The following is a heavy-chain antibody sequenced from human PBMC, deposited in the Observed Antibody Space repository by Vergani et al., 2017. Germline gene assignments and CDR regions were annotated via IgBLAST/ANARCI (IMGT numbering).Heavy chain of an antibody. CDR2: ISSGGDYI. V-gene: IGHV3-21*06. CDR3: ARDGRIDAEGTELDY. D-gene: IGHD1-14*01. CDR1: GFSFSSYT. Sequence: QLVESGGGLVKPGGSLRLSCAASGFSFSSYTMNWVRQAPGKGLEWVSAISSGGDYIYYADSVKGRFTISRDNAKNMMYLQLNSLRDEDTAVYYCARDGRIDAEGTELDYWGQGTLVTVSS. J-gene: IGHJ4*02.